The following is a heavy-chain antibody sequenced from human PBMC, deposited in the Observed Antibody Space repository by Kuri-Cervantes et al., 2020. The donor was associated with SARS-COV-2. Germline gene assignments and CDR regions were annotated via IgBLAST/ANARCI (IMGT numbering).Heavy chain of an antibody. D-gene: IGHD6-13*01. V-gene: IGHV1-69*05. J-gene: IGHJ6*02. Sequence: SVKVSCKASGGTFSSYAISWVRQAPGQGLEWMGGIIPIFGTANYAQKFQGRVTITRDTSASTAYMELSSLRSEDTAVYYCATGPAIAGRGDYYYYGMDVWGQGTTVTVSS. CDR1: GGTFSSYA. CDR2: IIPIFGTA. CDR3: ATGPAIAGRGDYYYYGMDV.